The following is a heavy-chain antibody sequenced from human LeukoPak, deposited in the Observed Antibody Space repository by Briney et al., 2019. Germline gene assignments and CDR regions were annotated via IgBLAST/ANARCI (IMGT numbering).Heavy chain of an antibody. J-gene: IGHJ4*02. V-gene: IGHV4-59*01. Sequence: SETLSLTCTVSGGSISTYYWSWIQQPPGKGLEWVGHIYYSGSTNYNPSLKSRVTISVDTSKNQFSLKLTSVAAADTAVYYCARSRDGYNIDSWGQGTLVTVSS. CDR1: GGSISTYY. CDR3: ARSRDGYNIDS. CDR2: IYYSGST. D-gene: IGHD5-24*01.